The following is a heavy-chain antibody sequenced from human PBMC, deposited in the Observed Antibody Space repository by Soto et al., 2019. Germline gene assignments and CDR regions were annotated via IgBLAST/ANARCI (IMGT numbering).Heavy chain of an antibody. CDR3: ARDGAYADFDY. D-gene: IGHD3-16*01. J-gene: IGHJ4*02. CDR1: GFTFSSYA. V-gene: IGHV3-30-3*01. CDR2: ISYDGSNK. Sequence: QVQLVESGGGVVQPGRSLRLSCAASGFTFSSYAMHWVRHAPGKGLEWVAVISYDGSNKYYADSVKGRFTISRDNSKNTLYLQMNSLRAEDTAVYYCARDGAYADFDYWGQGTLVTVSS.